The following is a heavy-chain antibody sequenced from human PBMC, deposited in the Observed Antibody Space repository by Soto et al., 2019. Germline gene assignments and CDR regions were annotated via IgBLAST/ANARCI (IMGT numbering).Heavy chain of an antibody. D-gene: IGHD3-10*01. CDR1: GDTFTSYC. CDR2: ISAYNGNT. J-gene: IGHJ3*02. V-gene: IGHV1-18*01. Sequence: GVSLKVCCKASGDTFTSYCISWVRQAPGQGLEWMGWISAYNGNTNYAQKLQGRVTMTTDTSTSTAYMELRSLRSDDTAVYYCARGGLWFGVDAFDIWGQGTMVTVSS. CDR3: ARGGLWFGVDAFDI.